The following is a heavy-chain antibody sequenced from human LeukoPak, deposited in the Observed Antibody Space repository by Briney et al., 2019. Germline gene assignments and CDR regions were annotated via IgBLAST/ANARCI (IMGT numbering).Heavy chain of an antibody. CDR1: GGSLSGSY. Sequence: ASETLSLTCAVSGGSLSGSYWSWIRQSPGKGLEWIGEINDSGSTNHSASLKSRVTISVDTSKKQFSLELNSVTAADSAIYYCARDAGMTPSNWFDPWGQGILVTVSS. J-gene: IGHJ5*02. V-gene: IGHV4-34*01. CDR2: INDSGST. CDR3: ARDAGMTPSNWFDP. D-gene: IGHD1-14*01.